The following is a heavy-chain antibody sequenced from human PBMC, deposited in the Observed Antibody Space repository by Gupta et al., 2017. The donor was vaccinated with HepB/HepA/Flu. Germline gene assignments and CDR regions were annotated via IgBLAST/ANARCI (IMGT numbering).Heavy chain of an antibody. CDR1: GFTFSSYG. J-gene: IGHJ5*02. Sequence: QVQLVESGGGVVQPGRSLRLSCAASGFTFSSYGMHWVRQAPGKGLEWVAVIWYDGSNKYYADSVKGRFTISRDNSKNTLYLQMNSLRAEDTAVYYCARSSSRWSVGGWFDPWGQGTLVTVSS. V-gene: IGHV3-33*01. CDR2: IWYDGSNK. CDR3: ARSSSRWSVGGWFDP. D-gene: IGHD6-13*01.